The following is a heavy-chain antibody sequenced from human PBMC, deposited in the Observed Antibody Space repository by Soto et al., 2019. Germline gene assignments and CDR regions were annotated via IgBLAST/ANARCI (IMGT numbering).Heavy chain of an antibody. J-gene: IGHJ4*02. D-gene: IGHD3-16*02. V-gene: IGHV3-74*01. CDR2: INSDGSRT. CDR3: ARVAGVVGCRSRCSFDS. CDR1: GFTFSNYW. Sequence: GGSLRLSCAASGFTFSNYWIHWVRQAPGEGLVWLSRINSDGSRTDYADSVKGRFTISRDNAKNTLYLQMNSLRADDTALYYFARVAGVVGCRSRCSFDSWGQGTLVTVSS.